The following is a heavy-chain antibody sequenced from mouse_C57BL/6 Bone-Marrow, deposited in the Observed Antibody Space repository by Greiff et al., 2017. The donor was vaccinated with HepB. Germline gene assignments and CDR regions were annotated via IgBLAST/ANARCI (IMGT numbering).Heavy chain of an antibody. D-gene: IGHD1-1*01. CDR1: GYTFTSYW. CDR2: IDPSDSYT. J-gene: IGHJ2*01. Sequence: QVQLQQPGAELVKPGASVKLSCKASGYTFTSYWMQWVKQRPGQGLEWIGEIDPSDSYTNYNQKFKGKATLTVDTSSSTAYMQLSSLTSEDSAVYYCACTRIYYYGSSFDYWGQGTTLTVSS. CDR3: ACTRIYYYGSSFDY. V-gene: IGHV1-50*01.